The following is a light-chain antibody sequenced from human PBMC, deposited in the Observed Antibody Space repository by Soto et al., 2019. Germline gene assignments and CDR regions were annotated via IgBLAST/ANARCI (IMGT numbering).Light chain of an antibody. J-gene: IGKJ2*03. Sequence: EIVLTQSPGTLSLSSGERATLSCRASQSISSTYIAWYQQKPGQAPRLLIYGASSRAAGIPERFSGSGSGRDFTLTISRLEPEDVAVYYCQQYGTSPPYSFGQGTNLEIK. CDR2: GAS. CDR3: QQYGTSPPYS. V-gene: IGKV3-20*01. CDR1: QSISSTY.